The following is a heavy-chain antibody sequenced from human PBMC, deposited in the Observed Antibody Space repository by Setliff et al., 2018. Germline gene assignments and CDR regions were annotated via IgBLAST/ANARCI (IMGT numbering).Heavy chain of an antibody. CDR1: GFSFSIFW. J-gene: IGHJ4*02. CDR2: IKQDGSEK. V-gene: IGHV3-7*01. D-gene: IGHD3-10*01. Sequence: GGSLRLSCAGSGFSFSIFWMSWVRQAPGKGLEWVATIKQDGSEKFYVDSVKGRFTISRDNAKNSLYLQMDSLRVEDTAIYYCGPGGKGLLENWGQGTLVTVSS. CDR3: GPGGKGLLEN.